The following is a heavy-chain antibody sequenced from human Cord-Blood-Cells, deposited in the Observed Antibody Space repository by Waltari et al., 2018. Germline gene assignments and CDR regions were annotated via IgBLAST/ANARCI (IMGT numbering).Heavy chain of an antibody. J-gene: IGHJ4*02. D-gene: IGHD3-10*01. CDR2: ISYDGSNK. Sequence: GGGVVQPGRSLRLSCAASGFTFSSYAMHWVRQAPGKGLEWVAVISYDGSNKYYADSVKGRFTISRDNSKNTLYLQMNSLRAEDTAVYYCARDLAQLLWFRESYWGQGTLVTVSS. CDR3: ARDLAQLLWFRESY. V-gene: IGHV3-30-3*01. CDR1: GFTFSSYA.